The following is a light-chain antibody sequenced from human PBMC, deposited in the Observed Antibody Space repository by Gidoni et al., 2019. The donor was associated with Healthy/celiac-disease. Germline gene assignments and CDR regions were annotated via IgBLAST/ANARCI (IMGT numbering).Light chain of an antibody. Sequence: FVLTQSPGTLSLSPGERATLSCRASQSVSSSYLAWYQQKPGQAPRLLIYGASSRATGIPDRFSGSGSGTDFTLTISRLEPEDFAVYYCQQYGSSPPELTFGGRTKVEIK. CDR3: QQYGSSPPELT. V-gene: IGKV3-20*01. CDR2: GAS. J-gene: IGKJ4*01. CDR1: QSVSSSY.